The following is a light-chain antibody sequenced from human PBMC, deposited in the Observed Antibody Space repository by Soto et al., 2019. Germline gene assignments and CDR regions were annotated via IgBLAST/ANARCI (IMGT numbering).Light chain of an antibody. V-gene: IGKV3-20*01. J-gene: IGKJ5*01. CDR3: QQYGSFSIT. CDR1: QSVSSTY. Sequence: ETVLTQSPCTLSLSPGERATLSFRASQSVSSTYLAWYQQKPGQAPRLLIYGASSRATGIPDRFSGSGSGTDFTLTISRLEPEDFAVYYCQQYGSFSITFGQGTRLEIK. CDR2: GAS.